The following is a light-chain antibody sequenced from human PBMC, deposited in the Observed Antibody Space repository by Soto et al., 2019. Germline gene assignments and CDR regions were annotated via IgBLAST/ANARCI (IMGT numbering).Light chain of an antibody. Sequence: QSAPTQPASVSGSPGQSITISCAGTSSDVGGYNFVSWYQQHPGRAPKLMIYDVTNRPSGVSNRFSGSKSGNTASLTISGLQVEDEADYYCCSYTDSNSYVFGTGTKLTVL. CDR1: SSDVGGYNF. V-gene: IGLV2-14*01. CDR2: DVT. CDR3: CSYTDSNSYV. J-gene: IGLJ1*01.